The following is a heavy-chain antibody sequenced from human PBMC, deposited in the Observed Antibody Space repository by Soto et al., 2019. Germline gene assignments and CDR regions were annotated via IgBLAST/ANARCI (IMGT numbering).Heavy chain of an antibody. CDR1: GFTFSVYG. V-gene: IGHV3-30*18. D-gene: IGHD6-13*01. CDR3: AKSSSSWYYYYGMDV. J-gene: IGHJ6*01. CDR2: ISHDGSDK. Sequence: GGSLRLSCAASGFTFSVYGMHWVRQAPGKGLEWVAVISHDGSDKYYADSVKGRFTVSRDNSMNTLYLQMNSLRVEDTALYYCAKSSSSWYYYYGMDVWGQGTTVTVSS.